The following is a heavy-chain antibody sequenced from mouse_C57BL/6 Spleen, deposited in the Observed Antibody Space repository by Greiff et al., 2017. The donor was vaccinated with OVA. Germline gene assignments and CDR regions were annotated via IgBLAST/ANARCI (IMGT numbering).Heavy chain of an antibody. J-gene: IGHJ4*01. CDR2: IDPNSGGT. V-gene: IGHV1-72*01. CDR1: GYTFTSYW. CDR3: ARKGNSLYAMDY. Sequence: QQSCKASGYTFTSYWMHWVKQRPGRGLEWIGRIDPNSGGTKYNEKFKSKATLTVDKPSSTAYMQLSSLTSEDSAVYYCARKGNSLYAMDYWGQGTSVTVSS. D-gene: IGHD2-1*01.